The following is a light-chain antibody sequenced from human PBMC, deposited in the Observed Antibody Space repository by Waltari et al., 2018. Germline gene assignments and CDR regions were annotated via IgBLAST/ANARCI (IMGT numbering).Light chain of an antibody. Sequence: QSALTQPRSVSGSPGQSVTISCTGTSSDVGGYNYVSWYQQHPGKAPKFMVYDVSARPSGVPARFSGSKSGNTASLTISGLQAEDEADYYCCSYAGSYNLVFGGGTKLTVL. V-gene: IGLV2-11*01. CDR1: SSDVGGYNY. J-gene: IGLJ2*01. CDR2: DVS. CDR3: CSYAGSYNLV.